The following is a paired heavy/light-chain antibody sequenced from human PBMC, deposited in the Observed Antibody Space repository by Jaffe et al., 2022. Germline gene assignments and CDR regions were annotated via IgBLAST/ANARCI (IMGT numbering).Light chain of an antibody. J-gene: IGKJ1*01. V-gene: IGKV3-15*01. Sequence: EIVMTQSPATLSVSPGERATLSCRASQSVSSNLAWYQQKPGQAPRLLIYGASTRATGIPARFSGSGSGTEFTLTISSLQSEDFAVYYCQQYNNWLAWTFGQGTKVEIK. CDR2: GAS. CDR1: QSVSSN. CDR3: QQYNNWLAWT.
Heavy chain of an antibody. CDR1: GFTVSSNY. D-gene: IGHD2-15*01. CDR3: ARLIGYCSGGSCYLGYFDY. V-gene: IGHV3-53*02. J-gene: IGHJ4*02. CDR2: IYSGGST. Sequence: DVQLVETGGGLIQPGGSLRLSCAASGFTVSSNYMSWVRQAPGKGLEWVSVIYSGGSTYYADSVKGRFTISRDNSKNTLYLQMNSLRAEDTAVYYCARLIGYCSGGSCYLGYFDYWGQGTVVSVSS.